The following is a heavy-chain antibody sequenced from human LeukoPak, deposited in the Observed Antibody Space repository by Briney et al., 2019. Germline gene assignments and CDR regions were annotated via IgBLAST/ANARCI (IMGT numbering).Heavy chain of an antibody. Sequence: GGSLRLSCAASGFTFKNYALSWVRQAPGKELEWVSGFSVNGRDTYYADFVKGRFTIARDIAKNTLYLQMNSLRAEDTATYYCAKPGRTAAGLFDSWGQGTLVTVSS. CDR3: AKPGRTAAGLFDS. D-gene: IGHD6-13*01. J-gene: IGHJ4*02. CDR1: GFTFKNYA. CDR2: FSVNGRDT. V-gene: IGHV3-23*01.